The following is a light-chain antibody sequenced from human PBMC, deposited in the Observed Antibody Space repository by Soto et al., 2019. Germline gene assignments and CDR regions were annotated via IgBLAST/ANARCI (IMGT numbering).Light chain of an antibody. CDR2: GNS. Sequence: QSALTQPPSVSGAPGQRVTISCTGNSSNIGAVYYVHWYQQLPGTAPKLLIYGNSNRPSGVPDRFSGSKSGTSASLAITGLQAEDEADYYCQSYDSSLSVVFGGGTQLTVL. CDR3: QSYDSSLSVV. V-gene: IGLV1-40*01. J-gene: IGLJ2*01. CDR1: SSNIGAVYY.